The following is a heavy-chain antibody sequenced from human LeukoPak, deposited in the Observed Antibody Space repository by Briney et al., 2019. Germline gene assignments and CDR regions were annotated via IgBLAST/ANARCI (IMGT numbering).Heavy chain of an antibody. CDR2: RSNDGGDK. D-gene: IGHD1-7*01. CDR3: ARVEHGYNWNYRAFDF. Sequence: PGGSLRLSCAASGFTFSNYGIHWVRQAPGKGLECVAVRSNDGGDKYYADSVRGRFTISRDNSKNTLYLQMNSLRAEDTAVYYCARVEHGYNWNYRAFDFWGQGTLVTVSS. V-gene: IGHV3-30*04. J-gene: IGHJ4*02. CDR1: GFTFSNYG.